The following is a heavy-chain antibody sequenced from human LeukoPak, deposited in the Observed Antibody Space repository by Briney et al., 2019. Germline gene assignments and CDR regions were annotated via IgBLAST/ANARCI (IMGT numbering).Heavy chain of an antibody. CDR1: GGSISSSGYY. CDR2: IYYSGST. D-gene: IGHD1-26*01. V-gene: IGHV4-39*01. Sequence: SETLSLTCTVSGGSISSSGYYWGWIRQPPGKGLEWAASIYYSGSTYYNPSLKSRVTISVDTSKNQLSLKLSSLTAADTAVYYCARHEYSGSYNGLSWFDPWGQGTLVTVSS. J-gene: IGHJ5*02. CDR3: ARHEYSGSYNGLSWFDP.